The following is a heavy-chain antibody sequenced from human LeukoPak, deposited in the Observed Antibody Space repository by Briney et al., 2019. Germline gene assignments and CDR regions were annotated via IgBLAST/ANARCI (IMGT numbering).Heavy chain of an antibody. J-gene: IGHJ4*02. CDR3: ARENYDILTGYRTADY. Sequence: GGSLRLSCAASGFTFSNYGLSWVRQAPGKGLEWVSGITGSGGSTYYADSVKGRFTISRDNSKNTLYLQMNSLRAEDTAIYYCARENYDILTGYRTADYWGQGTLVTVSS. D-gene: IGHD3-9*01. V-gene: IGHV3-23*01. CDR2: ITGSGGST. CDR1: GFTFSNYG.